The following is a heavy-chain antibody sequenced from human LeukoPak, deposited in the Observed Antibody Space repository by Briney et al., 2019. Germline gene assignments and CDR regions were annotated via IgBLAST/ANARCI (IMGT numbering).Heavy chain of an antibody. CDR1: GFTFSDYY. D-gene: IGHD3-22*01. Sequence: TAGGSLRLSCAASGFTFSDYYMSWIRQAPGKGLEWVSYISGSGTTIYYADSVKGRFTISRDNAKNSLYLQMNSLRAEDTAVYYCAREYYYDSSGYYYGYYYYGMDVWGQGTTVTVSS. CDR3: AREYYYDSSGYYYGYYYYGMDV. CDR2: ISGSGTTI. J-gene: IGHJ6*02. V-gene: IGHV3-11*01.